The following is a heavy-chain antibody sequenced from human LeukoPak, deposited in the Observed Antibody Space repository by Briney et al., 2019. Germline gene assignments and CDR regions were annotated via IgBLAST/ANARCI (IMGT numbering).Heavy chain of an antibody. CDR1: GGSISSYY. CDR3: ARGTYYYDSSAQGIAFDI. D-gene: IGHD3-22*01. J-gene: IGHJ3*02. Sequence: SETLSLTCTVSGGSISSYYWSWIRQPPGKGLEWIGEINHSGSTNYNPSLKSRVTISVDTSKNQFSLKLSSVTAADTAVYYCARGTYYYDSSAQGIAFDIWGQGTMVTVSS. V-gene: IGHV4-34*01. CDR2: INHSGST.